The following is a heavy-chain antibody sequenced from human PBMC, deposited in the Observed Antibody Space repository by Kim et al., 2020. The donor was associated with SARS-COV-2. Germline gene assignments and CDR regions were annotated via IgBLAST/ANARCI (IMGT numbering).Heavy chain of an antibody. V-gene: IGHV1-69*13. D-gene: IGHD4-17*01. Sequence: SVKVSCKASGGTFSSYAISWVRQAPGQGLEWMGGIIPIFGTANYAQKFQGRVTITADESTSTAYMELSSLRSEDTAVYYCARGRNDYGDYEGGMDVWGQGTTVTVSS. CDR3: ARGRNDYGDYEGGMDV. J-gene: IGHJ6*02. CDR2: IIPIFGTA. CDR1: GGTFSSYA.